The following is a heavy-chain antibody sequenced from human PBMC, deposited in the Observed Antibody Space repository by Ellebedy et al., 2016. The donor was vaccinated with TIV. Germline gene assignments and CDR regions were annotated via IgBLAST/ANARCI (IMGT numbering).Heavy chain of an antibody. D-gene: IGHD4-17*01. Sequence: SETLSLXXTVSGGFISSGGYYWSWIRQHPGKGLEWIGYIYYSGGTYYNPSLKSRVTISVDTSKNQFSLKLSSVTAADTAVYYCARDPYGDFPHVGVDIWGQGTRVTVSS. CDR3: ARDPYGDFPHVGVDI. J-gene: IGHJ3*02. CDR2: IYYSGGT. CDR1: GGFISSGGYY. V-gene: IGHV4-31*03.